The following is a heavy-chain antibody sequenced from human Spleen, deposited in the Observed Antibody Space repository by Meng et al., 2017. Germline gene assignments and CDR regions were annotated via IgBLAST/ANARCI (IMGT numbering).Heavy chain of an antibody. Sequence: VQMPESGPGLVKPSPTLSLTCVVSGGSFSDYYWSWIRQPPGKGLEWIGEINHSGSTNYNPSLESRATISVDTSQNNLSLKLSSVTAADSAVYYCARGPTTMAHDFDYWGQGTLVTVSS. V-gene: IGHV4-34*09. J-gene: IGHJ4*02. CDR1: GGSFSDYY. CDR3: ARGPTTMAHDFDY. D-gene: IGHD4-11*01. CDR2: INHSGST.